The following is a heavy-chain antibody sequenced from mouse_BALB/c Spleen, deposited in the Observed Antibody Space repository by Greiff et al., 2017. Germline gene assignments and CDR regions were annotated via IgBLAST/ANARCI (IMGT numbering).Heavy chain of an antibody. CDR2: IWGDGST. CDR1: GFSLTGYG. D-gene: IGHD1-1*01. V-gene: IGHV2-6-7*01. Sequence: QVQLKESGPGLVAPSQSLSITCTVSGFSLTGYGVNWVRQPPGKGLEWLGMIWGDGSTDYNSALKSRLSISKGNSKSQVFLKMNSLQTDDTARYYCARDYYGSSYYAMDYWGQGTSVTVSS. CDR3: ARDYYGSSYYAMDY. J-gene: IGHJ4*01.